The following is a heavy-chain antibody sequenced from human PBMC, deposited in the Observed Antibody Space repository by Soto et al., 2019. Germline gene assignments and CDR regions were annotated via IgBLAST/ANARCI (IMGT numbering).Heavy chain of an antibody. CDR3: VRGLKRRDLDY. V-gene: IGHV1-46*01. Sequence: ASVKVSCKASGYTFTRYYMHWVRQAPGQGLEWMGIINPSGGSTSYAQKFQGRVTMTRDTSTSTVYMDLITLRSDDTAIYYCVRGLKRRDLDYWGQGTPVTVSS. J-gene: IGHJ4*02. D-gene: IGHD6-25*01. CDR1: GYTFTRYY. CDR2: INPSGGST.